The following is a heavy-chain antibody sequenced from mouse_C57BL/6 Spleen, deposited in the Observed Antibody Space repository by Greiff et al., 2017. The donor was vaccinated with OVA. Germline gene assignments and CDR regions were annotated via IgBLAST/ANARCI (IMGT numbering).Heavy chain of an antibody. V-gene: IGHV1-26*01. J-gene: IGHJ4*01. CDR2: INPNNGGT. CDR1: GYTFTDYY. Sequence: VQLQQSGPELVKPGASVKISCTASGYTFTDYYMNWVKQSHGKSLEWIGDINPNNGGTSYNQKFKGKATLTVDKSSSTAYMELRSLTSEDSAVYYCARYYYSNYEVGAMDYWGQGTSVTVSS. D-gene: IGHD2-5*01. CDR3: ARYYYSNYEVGAMDY.